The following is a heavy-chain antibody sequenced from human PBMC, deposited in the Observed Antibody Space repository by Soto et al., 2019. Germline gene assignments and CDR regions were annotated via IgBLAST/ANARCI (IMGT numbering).Heavy chain of an antibody. CDR3: TTDSRTTLPEIRFDY. Sequence: PGGSLRLSCAVSGLSFSNAWMNWVRQAPGKGLEWVGRVKSKADGGSGDYAAPMKGRFVVSRDDSKDIVYLQMNSLKIEDTGVYYCTTDSRTTLPEIRFDYWGHGTQVTVSS. CDR2: VKSKADGGSG. V-gene: IGHV3-15*07. J-gene: IGHJ4*01. D-gene: IGHD1-26*01. CDR1: GLSFSNAW.